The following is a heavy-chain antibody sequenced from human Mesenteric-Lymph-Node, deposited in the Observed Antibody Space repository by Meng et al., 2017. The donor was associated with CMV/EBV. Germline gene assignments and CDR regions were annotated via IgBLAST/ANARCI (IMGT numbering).Heavy chain of an antibody. CDR3: VRVRSSSSHYYGMDV. CDR2: IKQDGSEK. J-gene: IGHJ6*02. Sequence: GESLKISCAASGFTFSTYWMNWVRQAPGKGLEWVANIKQDGSEKYYVDSVKGRFTISRDNPKNSLYLQMNSLRAEDTAVYYCVRVRSSSSHYYGMDVWGQGTTVTVSS. V-gene: IGHV3-7*01. CDR1: GFTFSTYW. D-gene: IGHD6-6*01.